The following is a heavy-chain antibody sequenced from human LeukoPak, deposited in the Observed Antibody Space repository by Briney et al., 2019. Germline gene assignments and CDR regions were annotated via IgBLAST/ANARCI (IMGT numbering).Heavy chain of an antibody. V-gene: IGHV3-30*18. Sequence: GGSLRLSCAASGFTFSSYGMHWVRQAPGKGLEWVTVISYDGSNKYYADSVKGRFTISRDNSKNTLYLQMNSLRAEDTAVYYCAKDLYGDYLSPDFDDWGQGTLVTVSS. D-gene: IGHD4-17*01. CDR1: GFTFSSYG. CDR2: ISYDGSNK. J-gene: IGHJ4*02. CDR3: AKDLYGDYLSPDFDD.